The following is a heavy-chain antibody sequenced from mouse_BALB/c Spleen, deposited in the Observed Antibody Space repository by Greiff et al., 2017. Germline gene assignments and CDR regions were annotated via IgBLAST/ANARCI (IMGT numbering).Heavy chain of an antibody. V-gene: IGHV2-2*02. Sequence: QVQLKQSGPGLVQPSQSLSITCTVSGFSLTSYGVHWVRQSPGKGLQWLVVIWSGGSTDYNAAFISRLSISKDNSKSQVFFKMNSLQANDTAIYYCARRYGNYASWFAYWGQGTLVTVSA. CDR1: GFSLTSYG. J-gene: IGHJ3*01. CDR3: ARRYGNYASWFAY. CDR2: IWSGGST. D-gene: IGHD2-1*01.